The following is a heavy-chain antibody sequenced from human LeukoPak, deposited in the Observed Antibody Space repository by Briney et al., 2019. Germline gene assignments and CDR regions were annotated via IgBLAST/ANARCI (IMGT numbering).Heavy chain of an antibody. J-gene: IGHJ4*02. D-gene: IGHD3-22*01. CDR1: GYEFTSYW. Sequence: GESLKISCEGSGYEFTSYWIAWVRQMPGKGLEWMGIIYPGDSDTRYSPSFQGQVTISADKSISTAYLQWSSLKASDTAMYYCARRELDSSGYYSAYWGQGTLVTVSS. CDR3: ARRELDSSGYYSAY. CDR2: IYPGDSDT. V-gene: IGHV5-51*01.